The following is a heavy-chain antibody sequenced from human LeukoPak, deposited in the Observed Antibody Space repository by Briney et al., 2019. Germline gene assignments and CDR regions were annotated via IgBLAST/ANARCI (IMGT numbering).Heavy chain of an antibody. J-gene: IGHJ4*02. V-gene: IGHV4-59*12. CDR3: ARDTQWFGESKLDY. D-gene: IGHD3-10*01. CDR2: IYYSGST. Sequence: SETLSLTCTVSGGSISSYYWSWIRQPPGKGLEWIGYIYYSGSTNYNPSLKSRVTISVDTSKNQFSLKLSSVTAADTAVYYCARDTQWFGESKLDYWGQGTLVTVSS. CDR1: GGSISSYY.